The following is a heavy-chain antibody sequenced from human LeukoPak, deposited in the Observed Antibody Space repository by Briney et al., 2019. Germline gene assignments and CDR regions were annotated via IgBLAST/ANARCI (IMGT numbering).Heavy chain of an antibody. D-gene: IGHD3-22*01. CDR1: GFTFSNYG. CDR3: ARDYYDSRGEAFDI. CDR2: ISYDESDK. V-gene: IGHV3-30*03. J-gene: IGHJ3*02. Sequence: GRSLRLSCAASGFTFSNYGMHWVRQAPGKGLEWVAVISYDESDKYYADSVKGRFTISRDNYKNTLYLQMNSLRPEDTAVYYCARDYYDSRGEAFDIWGQGTMVTVSS.